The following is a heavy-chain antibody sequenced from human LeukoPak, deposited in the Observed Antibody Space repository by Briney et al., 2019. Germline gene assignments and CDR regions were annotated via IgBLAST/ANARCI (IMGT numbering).Heavy chain of an antibody. D-gene: IGHD6-6*01. CDR1: GYTFTSYG. V-gene: IGHV1-18*01. Sequence: ASVKVSCKASGYTFTSYGISWVRRAPGQGLEWMGWISAYNGNTNYAQKLQGRVTMTTDTSTSTAYMELRSLRSDDTAVYYCARNRYSSSSLWFDPWGQGTLVTVSS. CDR3: ARNRYSSSSLWFDP. J-gene: IGHJ5*02. CDR2: ISAYNGNT.